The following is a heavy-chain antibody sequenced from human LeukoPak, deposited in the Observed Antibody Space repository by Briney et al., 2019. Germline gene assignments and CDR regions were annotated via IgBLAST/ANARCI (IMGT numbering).Heavy chain of an antibody. CDR1: GGSISSGSYY. CDR2: IYTSGST. Sequence: SQTLSLTCTVSGGSISSGSYYWSWIRQPAGKGLEWIGRIYTSGSTNYNPSLKSRVTISVDTSKNQFSLKLSSGTATDTAVYYCARGPDEQWLVPFDYWGQGTPVTVSS. CDR3: ARGPDEQWLVPFDY. J-gene: IGHJ4*02. V-gene: IGHV4-61*02. D-gene: IGHD6-19*01.